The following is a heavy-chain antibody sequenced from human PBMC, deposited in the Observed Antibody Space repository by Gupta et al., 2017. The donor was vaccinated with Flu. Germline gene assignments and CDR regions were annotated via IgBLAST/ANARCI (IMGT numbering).Heavy chain of an antibody. CDR3: ARDIGDGYPGWFDP. V-gene: IGHV3-21*01. CDR2: ISSSSSYI. Sequence: EVQLVESGGGLVKPGGSLRLSCAAYGFPFSSYSMNWCRQAPGKGLEWVSSISSSSSYIYYADSVKGRFTISRDNAKNSLYLQMNSLRAEDTAVYYCARDIGDGYPGWFDPWGQGTLVTVSS. J-gene: IGHJ5*02. CDR1: GFPFSSYS. D-gene: IGHD2-21*02.